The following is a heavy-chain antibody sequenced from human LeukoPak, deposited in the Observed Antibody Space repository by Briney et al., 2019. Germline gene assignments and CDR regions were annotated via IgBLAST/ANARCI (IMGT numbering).Heavy chain of an antibody. CDR3: AREGNAGSSWYPEWYYFDY. J-gene: IGHJ4*02. V-gene: IGHV4-39*07. D-gene: IGHD6-13*01. Sequence: SETLSLTCTVSGGSISSSSYYWGWIRQPPGKGLEWIGSIYYSGSTYYNPSLKSRVTISVDTSKNQFSLKLSSVTAADTAVYYCAREGNAGSSWYPEWYYFDYWGQGTLVTVSS. CDR2: IYYSGST. CDR1: GGSISSSSYY.